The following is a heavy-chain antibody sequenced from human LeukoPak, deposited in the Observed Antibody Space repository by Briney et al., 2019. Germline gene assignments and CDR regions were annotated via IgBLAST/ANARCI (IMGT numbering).Heavy chain of an antibody. J-gene: IGHJ5*02. CDR1: GYPFTTYE. CDR2: VHPNSGNT. V-gene: IGHV1-8*01. Sequence: ASVKVSCKTSGYPFTTYEINWVRQAAGQGLEWMGWVHPNSGNTAYAQKFQGRVTMTRDTSITTAYMELSGLRSDDTAVYFCARGPPNDPWGQGTLVTVSS. CDR3: ARGPPNDP.